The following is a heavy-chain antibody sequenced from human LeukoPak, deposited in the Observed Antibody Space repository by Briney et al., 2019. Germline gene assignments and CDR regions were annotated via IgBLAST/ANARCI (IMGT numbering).Heavy chain of an antibody. D-gene: IGHD5-18*01. V-gene: IGHV4-34*01. J-gene: IGHJ4*02. CDR2: INHSGST. CDR1: GGSFSGYY. Sequence: SETLSLTCAVYGGSFSGYYWSWIRQPPGKGLEWIGEINHSGSTNYNPSLKSRVTISVDTSKNQFSLKLSSVTAADTAVYYCARGLGGYSYGPRVDYWGQGTRVTVSS. CDR3: ARGLGGYSYGPRVDY.